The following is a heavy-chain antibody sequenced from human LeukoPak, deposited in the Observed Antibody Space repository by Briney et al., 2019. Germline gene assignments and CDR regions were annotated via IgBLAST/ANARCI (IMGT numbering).Heavy chain of an antibody. D-gene: IGHD3-9*01. J-gene: IGHJ4*02. CDR3: ARETLLTGKDY. CDR1: GFTFSSYW. Sequence: GGSLRLSCAASGFTFSSYWMNWVRQAPGKGLVWVSRINSSGSSTSYADSVKGRFTISRDNAKNTLYLQMNSLRAEDTAVYYCARETLLTGKDYWGQGTLVTVSS. CDR2: INSSGSST. V-gene: IGHV3-74*01.